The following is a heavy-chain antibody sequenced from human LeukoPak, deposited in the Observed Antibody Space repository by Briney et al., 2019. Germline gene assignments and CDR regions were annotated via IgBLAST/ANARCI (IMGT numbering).Heavy chain of an antibody. V-gene: IGHV3-23*01. CDR3: ARGLTYYDTLTGYYVPGGRAFDI. CDR2: ISGSGSGSST. Sequence: GGSLRLSCAASGFTFSSYWMHWVRQAPGKGLEWVSTISGSGSGSSTYYADSVKGRFTISRDNSKNTLYLQMNSLRAEDTAVYYCARGLTYYDTLTGYYVPGGRAFDIWGQGTMVTVSS. D-gene: IGHD3-9*01. J-gene: IGHJ3*02. CDR1: GFTFSSYW.